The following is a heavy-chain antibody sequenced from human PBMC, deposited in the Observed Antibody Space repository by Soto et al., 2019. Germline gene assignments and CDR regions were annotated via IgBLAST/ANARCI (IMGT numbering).Heavy chain of an antibody. J-gene: IGHJ5*02. CDR1: AYTFTGYG. D-gene: IGHD3-9*01. V-gene: IGHV1-18*01. CDR3: ERVVILTDPVP. Sequence: GSVEVSCKACAYTFTGYGSSRVRQAPGQGFEWMGWISAYNGNTNYAQKLKGRVPMTTDTSTSTAYMELRGLRSDDTAVYYCERVVILTDPVPWGQGTLVTVSS. CDR2: ISAYNGNT.